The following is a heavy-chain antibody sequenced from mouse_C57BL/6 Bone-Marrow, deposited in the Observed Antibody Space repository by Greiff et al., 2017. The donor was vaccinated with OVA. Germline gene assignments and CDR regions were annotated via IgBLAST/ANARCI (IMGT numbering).Heavy chain of an antibody. D-gene: IGHD1-1*01. CDR1: GYSFTSYY. CDR2: IYPGSGNT. V-gene: IGHV1-66*01. Sequence: QVQLKESGPELVKPGASVKISCKASGYSFTSYYIHWVKQRPGQGLEWIGWIYPGSGNTKYNEKFKGKATLTADTSSSTAYMQLSSLTSEDSAVYYCARAYYYGRAWFAYWGQGTLVTVSA. J-gene: IGHJ3*01. CDR3: ARAYYYGRAWFAY.